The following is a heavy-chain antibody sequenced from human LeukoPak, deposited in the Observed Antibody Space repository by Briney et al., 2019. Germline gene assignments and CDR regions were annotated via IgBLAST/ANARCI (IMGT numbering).Heavy chain of an antibody. Sequence: SETLSLTCIVSGDSITSYYWTWIRQPPGKGLEWIGFVSYSGNTNYNPSLKSRVTISLDTSRNQFSLKLNSVTAADTAVYYCARGVGSGYTDDWGQGTLVTVSS. V-gene: IGHV4-59*01. J-gene: IGHJ4*02. CDR2: VSYSGNT. CDR1: GDSITSYY. D-gene: IGHD3-22*01. CDR3: ARGVGSGYTDD.